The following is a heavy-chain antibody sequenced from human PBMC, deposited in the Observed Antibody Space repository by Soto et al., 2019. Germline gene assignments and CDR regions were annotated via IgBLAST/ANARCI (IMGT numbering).Heavy chain of an antibody. Sequence: SETLSLTCTVSGGSISSYYWSWIRQPPGKGLEWIGYIFYSGSHNYNPSLKGRVTISVDTSKTQFSLKLSSVTDADTAVYYCARDLVADGTHFDYWGQGTLVTVSS. J-gene: IGHJ4*02. CDR1: GGSISSYY. CDR2: IFYSGSH. D-gene: IGHD1-1*01. V-gene: IGHV4-59*01. CDR3: ARDLVADGTHFDY.